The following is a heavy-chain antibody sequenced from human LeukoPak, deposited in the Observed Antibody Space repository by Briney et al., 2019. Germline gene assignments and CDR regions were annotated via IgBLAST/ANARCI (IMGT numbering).Heavy chain of an antibody. CDR1: GFTFSSYS. D-gene: IGHD6-13*01. Sequence: GGSLRLSCAASGFTFSSYSMNWVRQAPGKGLGWVSSISSSSSYIYYADSVKGRFTISRDNAKNSLYLQMNSLRAEDTAVYYCARAIPGIAAAGTSDYWGQGTLVTVSS. J-gene: IGHJ4*02. CDR2: ISSSSSYI. CDR3: ARAIPGIAAAGTSDY. V-gene: IGHV3-21*01.